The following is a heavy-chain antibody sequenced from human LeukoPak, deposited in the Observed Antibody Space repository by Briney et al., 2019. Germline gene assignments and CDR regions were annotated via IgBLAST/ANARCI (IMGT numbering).Heavy chain of an antibody. CDR2: TYYSGST. CDR3: ARGRSFSVAGSKRDYYYYGMDV. CDR1: GGSISSYY. J-gene: IGHJ6*02. V-gene: IGHV4-59*01. D-gene: IGHD3-10*01. Sequence: SETLSLTCTVSGGSISSYYWSWIRQPPGKGLEWIGYTYYSGSTNYNPSLKSRVTISVDTSKNQFSLKLSSVTAADTAVYYCARGRSFSVAGSKRDYYYYGMDVWGQGTTVTVSS.